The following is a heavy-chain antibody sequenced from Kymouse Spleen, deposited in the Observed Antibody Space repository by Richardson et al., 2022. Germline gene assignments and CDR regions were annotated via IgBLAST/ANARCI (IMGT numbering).Heavy chain of an antibody. CDR1: GFTFSSYG. V-gene: IGHV3-30*18. D-gene: IGHD4-23*01. CDR2: ISYDGSNK. Sequence: QVQLVESGGGVVQPGRSLRLSCAASGFTFSSYGMHWVRQAPGKGLEWVAVISYDGSNKYYADSVKGRFTISRDNSKNTLYLQMNSLRAEDTAVYYCAKEGVRWYFDYWGQGTLVTVSS. J-gene: IGHJ4*02. CDR3: AKEGVRWYFDY.